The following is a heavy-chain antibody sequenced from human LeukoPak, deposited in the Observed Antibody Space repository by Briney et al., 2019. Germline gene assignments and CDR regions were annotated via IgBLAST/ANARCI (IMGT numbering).Heavy chain of an antibody. CDR1: GLTFSSYA. CDR2: ISGSGDSI. J-gene: IGHJ4*02. CDR3: AKDSHSLFVWFGELLKD. Sequence: HPGGSLRLSCAASGLTFSSYAMSWVRQAPGKGLEWVSGISGSGDSIYYADSVKGRFTISRDNSKNTLYLQMNSLRAEDTGVYYCAKDSHSLFVWFGELLKDWGQGTLVTVSS. V-gene: IGHV3-23*01. D-gene: IGHD3-10*01.